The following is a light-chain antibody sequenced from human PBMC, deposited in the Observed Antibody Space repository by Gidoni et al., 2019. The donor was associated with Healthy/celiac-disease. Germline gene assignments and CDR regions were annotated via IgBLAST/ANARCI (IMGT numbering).Light chain of an antibody. CDR1: QSISSY. Sequence: DIQMTQSPSSLSASLGDRVTITCRASQSISSYLNWYQQKPGKAPKLLIYAASSLQSGVPSRLSGSGSGTDFTITISSLQPEDFATYYCQQRYITPLTFGGGTKVEIK. CDR3: QQRYITPLT. CDR2: AAS. V-gene: IGKV1-39*01. J-gene: IGKJ4*01.